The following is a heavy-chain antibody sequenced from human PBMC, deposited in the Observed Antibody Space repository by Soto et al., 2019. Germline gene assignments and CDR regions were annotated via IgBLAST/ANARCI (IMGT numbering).Heavy chain of an antibody. J-gene: IGHJ6*02. D-gene: IGHD6-13*01. CDR1: GFTVSSNY. CDR2: IYSGGST. CDR3: ASRSSSWYGHYYYGMDV. Sequence: LRLSCAASGFTVSSNYMSWVRQAPGKGLEWVSVIYSGGSTYYADSVKGRFTISRDNSKNTLYLQMNSLRAEDTAVYYCASRSSSWYGHYYYGMDVWGQGTTVTVSS. V-gene: IGHV3-53*01.